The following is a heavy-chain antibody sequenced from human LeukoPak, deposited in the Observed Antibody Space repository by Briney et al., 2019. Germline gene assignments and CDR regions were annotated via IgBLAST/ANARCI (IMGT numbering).Heavy chain of an antibody. V-gene: IGHV3-30*18. CDR3: AKDQGWLQANVDY. J-gene: IGHJ4*02. CDR2: ISYDGSNK. CDR1: GFTFSHFW. Sequence: GGSLRLSCAASGFTFSHFWMSWVRQAPGKGLEWVAVISYDGSNKYYADSVKGRFTISRDNSKNTLYLQMNSLRAEDTAVYYCAKDQGWLQANVDYWGQGTLVTVSS. D-gene: IGHD5-24*01.